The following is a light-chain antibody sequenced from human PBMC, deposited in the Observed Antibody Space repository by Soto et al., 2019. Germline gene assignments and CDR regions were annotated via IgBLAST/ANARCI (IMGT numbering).Light chain of an antibody. V-gene: IGKV1-9*01. CDR3: QQRNTFHIT. CDR2: AAS. CDR1: QGIRSY. Sequence: DIQLTQSPSFLSASPGDRVTITCRASQGIRSYLAWYQQSPGRAPKLLIYAASTLQSGVPSRFSGSGSGTEFTLTISSLQPEDFATYYCQQRNTFHITSGQGTRLKIK. J-gene: IGKJ5*01.